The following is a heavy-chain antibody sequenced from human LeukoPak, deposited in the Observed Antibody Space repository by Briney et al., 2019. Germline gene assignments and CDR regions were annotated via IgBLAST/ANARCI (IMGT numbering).Heavy chain of an antibody. CDR3: ARDYHDDTASLFDY. D-gene: IGHD5-18*01. CDR1: GFTFSSYW. Sequence: GGSLRLSCAASGFTFSSYWMSWVRQAPGKGLEWVANIKQEGSEKYYVDSVKGRFTISRDNAKNSLYLQMNSLRAEDTAVYYCARDYHDDTASLFDYWGQGTLVTVSS. CDR2: IKQEGSEK. V-gene: IGHV3-7*01. J-gene: IGHJ4*02.